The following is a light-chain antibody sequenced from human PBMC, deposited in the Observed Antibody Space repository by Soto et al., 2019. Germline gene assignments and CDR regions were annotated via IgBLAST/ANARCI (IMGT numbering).Light chain of an antibody. CDR1: SSDVGGYNY. CDR2: DVS. CDR3: SSYTASSNYV. Sequence: QSALTQPASVSGSPGQSITISCTGTSSDVGGYNYVSWYQHHPGKAPKLMIFDVSNRPSGVSNRFSGSKSGNTASLTISDLQAEDEADYYCSSYTASSNYVFGTGTTLTVL. V-gene: IGLV2-14*03. J-gene: IGLJ1*01.